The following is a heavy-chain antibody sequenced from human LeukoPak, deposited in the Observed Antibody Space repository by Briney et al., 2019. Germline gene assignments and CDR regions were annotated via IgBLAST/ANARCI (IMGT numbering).Heavy chain of an antibody. J-gene: IGHJ4*02. Sequence: SQTLSLTCTVSGGSLSSYYWSWIRQPPGKGLEWNGYIYSRGLTRGSTNYNSSLKSRVTISVDTSKNQFSLKLSSVTAADTAVYYCARDQEYSGSYYRYFDYWGQGTLVTVSA. CDR1: GGSLSSYY. CDR2: IYSRGLTRGST. D-gene: IGHD1-26*01. CDR3: ARDQEYSGSYYRYFDY. V-gene: IGHV4-59*01.